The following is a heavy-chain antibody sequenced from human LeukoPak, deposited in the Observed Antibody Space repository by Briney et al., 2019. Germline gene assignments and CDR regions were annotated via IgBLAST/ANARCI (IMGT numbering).Heavy chain of an antibody. D-gene: IGHD2-8*02. CDR2: IRYDGSFK. J-gene: IGHJ4*02. CDR1: GFTFNNYG. Sequence: GGSLRLSCGASGFTFNNYGMLWVRQAPGKGLEWVAFIRYDGSFKYYADSVKGRFTISRDNSKSTLSLQMNSLRAEDTAIYYCATYRQVLLPFESWGQGTLVTVSS. CDR3: ATYRQVLLPFES. V-gene: IGHV3-30*02.